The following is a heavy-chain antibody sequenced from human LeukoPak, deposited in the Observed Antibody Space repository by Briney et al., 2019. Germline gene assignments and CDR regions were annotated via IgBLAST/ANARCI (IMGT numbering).Heavy chain of an antibody. CDR3: AREEYYDSSGLDY. CDR1: GGSISSGGYY. CDR2: IYYSGST. V-gene: IGHV4-31*03. J-gene: IGHJ4*02. D-gene: IGHD3-22*01. Sequence: SQTLSLTCTVSGGSISSGGYYWSWIRQHPGKGLEWIRYIYYSGSTYYNPSLKSRVTISVDTSKNQFSLKLSSVTAADTAVYYCAREEYYDSSGLDYWGQGTLVTVSS.